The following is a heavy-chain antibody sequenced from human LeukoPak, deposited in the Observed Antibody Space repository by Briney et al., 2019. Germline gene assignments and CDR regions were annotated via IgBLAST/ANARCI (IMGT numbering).Heavy chain of an antibody. CDR1: GFTFNNHA. CDR2: ISGSGTNT. V-gene: IGHV3-23*01. J-gene: IGHJ4*02. Sequence: GGSLRLSCTASGFTFNNHAMNWVRQAPGKGLEWVSSISGSGTNTYYADFLKGRFTISRDNSKSTLYIQMNSLRAEDTAVYYCARAKPKNMVRGLIMRRESRYYFDYWGQGTLVTVSS. D-gene: IGHD3-10*01. CDR3: ARAKPKNMVRGLIMRRESRYYFDY.